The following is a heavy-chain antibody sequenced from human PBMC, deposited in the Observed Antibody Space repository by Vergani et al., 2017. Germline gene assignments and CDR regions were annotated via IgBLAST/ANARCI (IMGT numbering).Heavy chain of an antibody. V-gene: IGHV4-39*07. Sequence: QLQLQESGPGLVKPSETLSLTCTVSGGSISSSSYYWGWIRQPPGKGLEWIGSIYYSGSTYYNPSLKSRVTISVDTSKNQFSLKLSSVTAADTAVYYCAREVVAAPPNWFDPWGQGTLVTVSS. CDR1: GGSISSSSYY. D-gene: IGHD2-15*01. CDR2: IYYSGST. J-gene: IGHJ5*02. CDR3: AREVVAAPPNWFDP.